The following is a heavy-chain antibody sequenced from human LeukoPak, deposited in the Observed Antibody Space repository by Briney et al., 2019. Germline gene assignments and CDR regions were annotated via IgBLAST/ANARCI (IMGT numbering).Heavy chain of an antibody. CDR3: ARDIVIRDYYFDY. D-gene: IGHD3-9*01. J-gene: IGHJ4*02. Sequence: GGSLRLSCAASGFTFSSYAMSWVRQAPGKGLEWVANIKQDGSEKYYVDSVKGRFTISRDNARKSLYLQMNSLRADDTAVYYCARDIVIRDYYFDYWGQGTLVTVSS. CDR1: GFTFSSYA. V-gene: IGHV3-7*01. CDR2: IKQDGSEK.